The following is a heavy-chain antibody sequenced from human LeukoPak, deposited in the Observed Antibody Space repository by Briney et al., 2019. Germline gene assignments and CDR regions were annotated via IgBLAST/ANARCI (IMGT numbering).Heavy chain of an antibody. CDR3: ARRHSSGDCFDY. CDR1: GGSFSGYY. V-gene: IGHV4-34*01. CDR2: INHSGNT. D-gene: IGHD6-19*01. J-gene: IGHJ4*02. Sequence: SETLSLTCAVYGGSFSGYYWSWIRQPPGKGLEWIGEINHSGNTNYNPSLKSRVTISVDKSKNQFSLKLSSVTAADTAVYYCARRHSSGDCFDYWGQGTLVTVSS.